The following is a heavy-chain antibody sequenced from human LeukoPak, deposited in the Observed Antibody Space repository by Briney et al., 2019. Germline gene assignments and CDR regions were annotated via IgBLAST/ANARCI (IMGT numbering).Heavy chain of an antibody. J-gene: IGHJ3*02. CDR2: IYPADSHV. D-gene: IGHD6-19*01. CDR3: ARSGGQWLSRDSYDI. V-gene: IGHV5-51*01. CDR1: GYGFRSYW. Sequence: GESLKISCKGSGYGFRSYWIGWVRQMPGKGLEYMGLIYPADSHVRYSPPFQGQVTISVDQSISTAYLQWSSLRASDTAMYYCARSGGQWLSRDSYDIWGQGTMVTVSS.